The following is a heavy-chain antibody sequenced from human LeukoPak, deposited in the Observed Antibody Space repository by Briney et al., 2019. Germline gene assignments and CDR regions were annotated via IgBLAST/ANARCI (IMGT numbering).Heavy chain of an antibody. CDR1: GGTFSSYA. CDR2: IIPIFGTA. Sequence: SVKVSCKASGGTFSSYAISWVRQARGQGLEWMGGIIPIFGTANYAQKFQGRVTITADESMSTAYMELSSLRSEDTAVYYCARDLKLIAVEDAFDIWGQGTMVTVSS. V-gene: IGHV1-69*13. J-gene: IGHJ3*02. CDR3: ARDLKLIAVEDAFDI. D-gene: IGHD6-19*01.